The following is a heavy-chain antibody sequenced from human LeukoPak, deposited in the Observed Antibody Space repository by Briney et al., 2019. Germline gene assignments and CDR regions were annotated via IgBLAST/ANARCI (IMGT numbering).Heavy chain of an antibody. V-gene: IGHV4-59*01. J-gene: IGHJ3*02. CDR3: ARGAPGALDI. Sequence: SETLSLTCTASGGSISSYYWSWIRQPPGKGLEWIGYIYYSGSTNYNPSLKSRVTISVDTSKNQFSLKLSSVTAADTAVYYCARGAPGALDIWGQGTMVTVSS. CDR2: IYYSGST. CDR1: GGSISSYY.